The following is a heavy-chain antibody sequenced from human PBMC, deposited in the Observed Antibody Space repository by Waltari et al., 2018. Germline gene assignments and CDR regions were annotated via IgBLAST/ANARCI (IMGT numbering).Heavy chain of an antibody. J-gene: IGHJ6*02. CDR3: ARDSSGVYYYGMDV. D-gene: IGHD6-19*01. Sequence: QVQLVQSGAEVKKPGSSVKVSCKASGGPFSSYAISWLRQAPGQGLAWMGGIIPIFGTANYAQKFQGRVTITADESTSTAYMELSSLRSEDTAVYYCARDSSGVYYYGMDVWGQGTTVTVSS. CDR1: GGPFSSYA. CDR2: IIPIFGTA. V-gene: IGHV1-69*13.